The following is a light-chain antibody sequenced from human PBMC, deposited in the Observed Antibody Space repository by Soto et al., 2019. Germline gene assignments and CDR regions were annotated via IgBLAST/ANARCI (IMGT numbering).Light chain of an antibody. CDR2: DAS. CDR1: QGVGDF. V-gene: IGKV3-20*01. CDR3: QQYGSSLLT. J-gene: IGKJ4*01. Sequence: EIVLTQSPATLSLSPGERATLSCRASQGVGDFLVWYQQKPGQAPRLLIYDASKRATGIPARFSGSGSGTDFTLTISRLEPEDFAVYYCQQYGSSLLTFGGGTKVDI.